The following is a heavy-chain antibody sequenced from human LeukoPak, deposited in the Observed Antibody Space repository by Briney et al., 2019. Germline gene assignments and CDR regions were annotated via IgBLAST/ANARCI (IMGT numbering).Heavy chain of an antibody. J-gene: IGHJ5*02. CDR1: GGSFSGYY. V-gene: IGHV4-34*01. Sequence: SETLSLTCAVYGGSFSGYYWSWIRQPPGKGLEWIGEINHSGSTNYNPSLKSRVTISVDTCKNQFSLKLSSVTAADTAVYYCARVSLTGNWFDPWGQGTLVTVSS. D-gene: IGHD3-9*01. CDR2: INHSGST. CDR3: ARVSLTGNWFDP.